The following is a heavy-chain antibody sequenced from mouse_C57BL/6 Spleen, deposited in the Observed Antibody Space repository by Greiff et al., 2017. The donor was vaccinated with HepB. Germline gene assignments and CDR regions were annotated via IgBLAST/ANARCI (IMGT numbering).Heavy chain of an antibody. J-gene: IGHJ4*01. CDR1: GFTFSSYA. D-gene: IGHD2-1*01. V-gene: IGHV5S21*01. CDR3: ARGGIYYGNYDAMDY. CDR2: ISSGGDYI. Sequence: EVQLVESGEGLVKPGGSLKLSCAASGFTFSSYAMSWVRQTPEKRLEWVAYISSGGDYIYYADTVKGRFTISKDNARNTLYLQMSRLKSEDTAMYYCARGGIYYGNYDAMDYWGQGTSVTVSS.